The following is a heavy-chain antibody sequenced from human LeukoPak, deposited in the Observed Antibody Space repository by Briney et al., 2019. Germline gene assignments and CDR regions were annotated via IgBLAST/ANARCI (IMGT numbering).Heavy chain of an antibody. Sequence: ASVKVSCKASGYTFTSYGISWVRQAPGQGLEWMGWISAYNGNTNYAQKLQGRVTMTTDTSTSTAYMELRSLRSDDTAVYYCARGATKLLFGMSAFDIWGQGTMVTVSS. J-gene: IGHJ3*02. V-gene: IGHV1-18*04. CDR1: GYTFTSYG. D-gene: IGHD2-2*01. CDR2: ISAYNGNT. CDR3: ARGATKLLFGMSAFDI.